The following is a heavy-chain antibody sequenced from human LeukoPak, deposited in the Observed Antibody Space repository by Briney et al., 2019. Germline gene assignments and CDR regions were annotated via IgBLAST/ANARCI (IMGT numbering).Heavy chain of an antibody. V-gene: IGHV3-74*01. CDR1: GFTFSSYW. J-gene: IGHJ4*02. Sequence: GGSLRLSCAASGFTFSSYWMHWVRQAPGKGLVWVSRINSDGSSPSYADSVKGRFTISRDNAKNTLYLQMNSLRAEDTAVYYCASHSSSWYRDYWGQGTLVTVSS. D-gene: IGHD6-13*01. CDR3: ASHSSSWYRDY. CDR2: INSDGSSP.